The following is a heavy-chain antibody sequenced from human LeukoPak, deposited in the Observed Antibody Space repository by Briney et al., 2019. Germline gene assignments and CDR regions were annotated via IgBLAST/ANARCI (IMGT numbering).Heavy chain of an antibody. CDR1: GFTFSNAW. CDR3: ARGSLGDGSLLVDY. CDR2: INTDGSDI. J-gene: IGHJ4*02. D-gene: IGHD1-26*01. V-gene: IGHV3-74*01. Sequence: GGSLRLSCAASGFTFSNAWMTWVRQAPGKGLVWASRINTDGSDITYADSVKGRFTISRDNAKNTVYLQMNSLRAEDTAVYYCARGSLGDGSLLVDYWGQGTLVTVSS.